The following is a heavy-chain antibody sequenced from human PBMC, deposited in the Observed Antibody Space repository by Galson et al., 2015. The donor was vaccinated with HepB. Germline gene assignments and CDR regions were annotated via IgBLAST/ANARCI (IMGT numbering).Heavy chain of an antibody. J-gene: IGHJ4*02. CDR3: ARGLPAERGYSGYDYFDW. V-gene: IGHV3-48*03. CDR2: ISSSGCTI. Sequence: SLRLSCAASGFTFSSYEMNWVRQAPGKGLEWVSYISSSGCTIYYADSVKGRFTISRDNAKNSPYLQMNSLRAEDTAVYYCARGLPAERGYSGYDYFDWWGQGTLVTVSS. D-gene: IGHD5-12*01. CDR1: GFTFSSYE.